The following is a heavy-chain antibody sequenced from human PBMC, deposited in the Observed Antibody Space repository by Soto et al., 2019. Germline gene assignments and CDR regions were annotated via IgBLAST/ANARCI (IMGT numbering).Heavy chain of an antibody. V-gene: IGHV4-59*01. Sequence: SETLSLTCTVSGGSISSYYWSWIRQPPGKGLEWIGYIYYSGSTNYNPSLKSRVTISVDTSKNQFSLKLSSVTAADTAVYYCARFSSSGWLERDWFDPWGQGTLVTVSS. CDR2: IYYSGST. CDR3: ARFSSSGWLERDWFDP. D-gene: IGHD6-19*01. CDR1: GGSISSYY. J-gene: IGHJ5*02.